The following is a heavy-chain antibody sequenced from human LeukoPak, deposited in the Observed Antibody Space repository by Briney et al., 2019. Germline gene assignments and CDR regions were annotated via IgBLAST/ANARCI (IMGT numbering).Heavy chain of an antibody. V-gene: IGHV3-7*01. CDR1: GFTFSSYW. CDR2: IKQDGSEK. J-gene: IGHJ4*02. D-gene: IGHD3-22*01. CDR3: ARDGPYDSSGYYPFAY. Sequence: GGSLRLSCAASGFTFSSYWMSWVCQAPGKGLEWVANIKQDGSEKYYVDSVKGRFTVSRNNAKNSLYLQMNSLRAEDTAVYYCARDGPYDSSGYYPFAYWGQGTLVTVSS.